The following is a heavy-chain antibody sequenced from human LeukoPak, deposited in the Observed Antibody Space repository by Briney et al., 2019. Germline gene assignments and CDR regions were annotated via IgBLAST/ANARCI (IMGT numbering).Heavy chain of an antibody. CDR1: GFTFSDYY. CDR2: ISSSSSYT. D-gene: IGHD3-10*01. J-gene: IGHJ4*02. Sequence: GGSLRLSCAASGFTFSDYYMSWIRQAPGKGLEWVSYISSSSSYTNYADSVKGRFTISRDNAKNSLHLQMNSLRAEDTAVYYCATYYYGSGSYSPFDYWGLGTLVTVSS. V-gene: IGHV3-11*03. CDR3: ATYYYGSGSYSPFDY.